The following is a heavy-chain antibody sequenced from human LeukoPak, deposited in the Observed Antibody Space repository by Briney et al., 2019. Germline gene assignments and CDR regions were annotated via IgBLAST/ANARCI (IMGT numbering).Heavy chain of an antibody. D-gene: IGHD1-26*01. CDR3: ARDRMGAADAFDI. CDR1: GGSFSGYY. CDR2: INHSGST. J-gene: IGHJ3*02. Sequence: PSETLSLTCAVYGGSFSGYYWSWIRQPPGKGLEWIGEINHSGSTNYNPSLKSRVTISIDTSKNQFSLKLSSVTAADTAVYYCARDRMGAADAFDIWGQGTMVTVSS. V-gene: IGHV4-34*01.